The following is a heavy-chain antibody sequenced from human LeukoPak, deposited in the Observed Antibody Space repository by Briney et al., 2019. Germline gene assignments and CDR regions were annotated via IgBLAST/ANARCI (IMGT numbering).Heavy chain of an antibody. V-gene: IGHV3-53*01. J-gene: IGHJ5*02. D-gene: IGHD2-2*01. CDR1: GFTVSSNY. CDR3: AKGSSASCYGNLGH. Sequence: GGSLRLSCAASGFTVSSNYMSWVRQAPGKGLEWVSVIYSGGSTYYADSVKGRFTISRDNSKNTLYLQMNSLRAEDTAVYHCAKGSSASCYGNLGHWGQGTLVTVSS. CDR2: IYSGGST.